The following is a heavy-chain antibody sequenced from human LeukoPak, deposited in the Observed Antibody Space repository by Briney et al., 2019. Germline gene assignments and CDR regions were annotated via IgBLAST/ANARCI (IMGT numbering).Heavy chain of an antibody. J-gene: IGHJ4*02. CDR3: ARQGYSGYDWGGFDY. Sequence: PSETLSLTCAVYGGSFSGYYWSWIRQPPGKGLEWIGEINHSGSTNYNPSLKSRVTISVDTSKNQFSLKLSSVTAADTAVYYCARQGYSGYDWGGFDYWGQGTLVTVSS. CDR1: GGSFSGYY. D-gene: IGHD5-12*01. CDR2: INHSGST. V-gene: IGHV4-34*01.